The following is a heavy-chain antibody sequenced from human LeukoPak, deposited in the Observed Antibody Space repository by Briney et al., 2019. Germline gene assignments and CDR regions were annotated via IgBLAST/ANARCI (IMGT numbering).Heavy chain of an antibody. J-gene: IGHJ4*02. CDR3: AKYVSYYYDSRGYYPPQGYFDY. Sequence: GGSLRLSCAASGFTFSSYAMSWVRQAPGKGLEWVSAISGSGGSTHYADSVKGRFTISRDNSKNTLYLQMNSLRAEDTAVYYCAKYVSYYYDSRGYYPPQGYFDYWGQGTLVTVSS. V-gene: IGHV3-23*01. CDR2: ISGSGGST. D-gene: IGHD3-22*01. CDR1: GFTFSSYA.